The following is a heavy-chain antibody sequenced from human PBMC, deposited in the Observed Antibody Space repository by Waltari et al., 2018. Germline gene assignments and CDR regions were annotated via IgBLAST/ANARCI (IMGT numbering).Heavy chain of an antibody. J-gene: IGHJ4*02. CDR2: ISRREST. Sequence: QFQLQESGPGLVKPSETLFLTCNVSGGSISDTSYFWGWVRQPPGKGLEWIGSISRRESTLYKSSLTSRATISFDNAKNQLYLKLTSLTAADTATYYCTRDANVGAPPPIGYWGQGALVTVS. V-gene: IGHV4-39*07. CDR3: TRDANVGAPPPIGY. D-gene: IGHD3-16*01. CDR1: GGSISDTSYF.